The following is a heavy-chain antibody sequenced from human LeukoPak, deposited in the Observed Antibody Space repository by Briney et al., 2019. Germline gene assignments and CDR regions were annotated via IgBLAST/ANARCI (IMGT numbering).Heavy chain of an antibody. CDR2: ISAYNGNT. V-gene: IGHV1-18*01. Sequence: GASVKVSCKASGYTFTSYGISWVRQAPGQGLEWMGWISAYNGNTNYAQKLQGRVTMTTDTSTSTAYMELRSLRSDDTAVYYCGRLVVPAAFIFYYYMDVWGKGTTVTVSS. CDR1: GYTFTSYG. CDR3: GRLVVPAAFIFYYYMDV. J-gene: IGHJ6*03. D-gene: IGHD2-2*01.